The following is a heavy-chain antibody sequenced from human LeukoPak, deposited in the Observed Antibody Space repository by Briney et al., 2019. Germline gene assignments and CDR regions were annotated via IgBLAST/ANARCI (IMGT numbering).Heavy chain of an antibody. CDR1: DGSISSYY. D-gene: IGHD3-10*01. J-gene: IGHJ4*02. Sequence: SETLSLTCTVSDGSISSYYWSWIRQPPGKGLEWIGHIYDSGSTNYNPSLKSRVTISVDTSKNQFSLKLSSVTAADTAVYYCARGSNGSGSYPFDYWGQGTLVTVSS. CDR3: ARGSNGSGSYPFDY. V-gene: IGHV4-59*01. CDR2: IYDSGST.